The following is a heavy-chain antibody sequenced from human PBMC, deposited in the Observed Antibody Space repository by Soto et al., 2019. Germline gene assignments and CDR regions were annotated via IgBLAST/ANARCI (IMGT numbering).Heavy chain of an antibody. Sequence: PGGSLRLSCSASGFTFSTFAMHWVRQAPGKGLEYVSAVSANGNSTYYADSVKGRFTISRDNSKNTLFLQMSSLRAEDTAVYYCVKEVPVAGAPFDYWGQG. CDR1: GFTFSTFA. CDR3: VKEVPVAGAPFDY. J-gene: IGHJ4*02. V-gene: IGHV3-64D*06. D-gene: IGHD6-19*01. CDR2: VSANGNST.